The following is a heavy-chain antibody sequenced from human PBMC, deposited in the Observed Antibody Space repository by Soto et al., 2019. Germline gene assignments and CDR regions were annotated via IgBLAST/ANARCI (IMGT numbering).Heavy chain of an antibody. V-gene: IGHV1-3*01. CDR3: ARGRSSSRGAFDY. J-gene: IGHJ4*01. CDR1: GYTLTGYA. Sequence: ASVKVSCKASGYTLTGYAMHWVRQAPGQRLEWMGWINAGNGNTKYSQKFKGRVTITRDTSASTAYMELSSLRSEDTAVYYCARGRSSSRGAFDYWGQGTLVTSPQ. D-gene: IGHD6-6*01. CDR2: INAGNGNT.